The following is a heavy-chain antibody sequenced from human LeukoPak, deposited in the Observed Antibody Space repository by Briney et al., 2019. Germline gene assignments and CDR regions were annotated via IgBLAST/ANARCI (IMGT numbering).Heavy chain of an antibody. CDR3: ARSYSSSSPTRY. D-gene: IGHD6-6*01. CDR2: INPNRDGT. V-gene: IGHV1-2*02. CDR1: GYIFTCYN. Sequence: GASVKVTLKGSGYIFTCYNLYWMRQAHGQGLEWVGLINPNRDGTHYAQKFQGRVTMTRDTSISTAYMELSRRRSDDAVVYYWARSYSSSSPTRYWRQGTLATVS. J-gene: IGHJ4*02.